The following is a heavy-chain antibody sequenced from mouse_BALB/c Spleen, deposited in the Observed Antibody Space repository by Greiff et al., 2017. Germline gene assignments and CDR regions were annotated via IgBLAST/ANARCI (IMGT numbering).Heavy chain of an antibody. CDR1: GFTFSSYG. CDR3: ARLGYYAMDY. CDR2: ISSGGSYT. D-gene: IGHD4-1*01. Sequence: EVQLVESGGDLVKPGGSLKLSCAASGFTFSSYGMSWVRQTPDKRLEWVATISSGGSYTYYPDSVKGRFTISRDNAKNTLYLQMSSLKSEDTAMYYCARLGYYAMDYWGQGTSVTGSS. J-gene: IGHJ4*01. V-gene: IGHV5-6*01.